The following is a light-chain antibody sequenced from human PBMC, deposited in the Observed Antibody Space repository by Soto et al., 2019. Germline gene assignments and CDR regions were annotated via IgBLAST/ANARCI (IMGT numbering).Light chain of an antibody. CDR2: GST. J-gene: IGKJ2*01. V-gene: IGKV3-20*01. Sequence: EVVLTQSPGTLSLSPGERATLSCRASQSASNNYLAWYQRKRGQSPKLLIFGSTDRATGIPDRFSGSGSGTDFTLTISRLEPEDFAVYYCQQYGSSPPYTFGQGTKLEIK. CDR3: QQYGSSPPYT. CDR1: QSASNNY.